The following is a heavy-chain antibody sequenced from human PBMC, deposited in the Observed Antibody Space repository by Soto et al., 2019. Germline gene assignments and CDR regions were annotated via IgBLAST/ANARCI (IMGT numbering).Heavy chain of an antibody. CDR1: RFTFSNYW. Sequence: EVQLVESGGGLVQPGGSLRLSCAASRFTFSNYWMSWVRQAPGKGLEWVANIKQDGSEKYYVDSVKGRFTISRDNAKNSLYLQMISLRAEDTAVYYCAREPNAIDYWGQGTLVTVSS. V-gene: IGHV3-7*01. CDR2: IKQDGSEK. J-gene: IGHJ4*02. CDR3: AREPNAIDY.